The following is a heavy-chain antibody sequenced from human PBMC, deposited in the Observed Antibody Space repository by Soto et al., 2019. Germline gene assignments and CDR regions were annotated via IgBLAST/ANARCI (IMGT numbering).Heavy chain of an antibody. Sequence: GESLKISCKGSGYSFTSYWIGWVRQMPGKGLEWMGIIYPGDSDTRYSPSFQGQVTISADKSISTAYLQWSSLKASDTAMYYCARPPRPRGGGSSLAPWGQGTLVPVSS. CDR1: GYSFTSYW. CDR2: IYPGDSDT. CDR3: ARPPRPRGGGSSLAP. J-gene: IGHJ5*02. D-gene: IGHD6-6*01. V-gene: IGHV5-51*01.